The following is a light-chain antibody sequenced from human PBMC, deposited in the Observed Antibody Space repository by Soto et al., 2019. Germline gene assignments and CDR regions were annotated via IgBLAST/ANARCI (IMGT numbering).Light chain of an antibody. CDR3: QQRSDWPST. CDR1: QSVSRY. Sequence: DIVLTQSPATLSLSPGERATLSCRASQSVSRYLAWYQQKPGQAPRLLIYDASNRATAIPARFSGIGSGTDFTLTISSLEPEDLAVYYCQQRSDWPSTFGGGTNVEI. V-gene: IGKV3-11*01. CDR2: DAS. J-gene: IGKJ4*01.